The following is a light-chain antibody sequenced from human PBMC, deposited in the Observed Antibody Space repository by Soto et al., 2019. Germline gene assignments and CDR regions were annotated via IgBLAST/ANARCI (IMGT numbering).Light chain of an antibody. J-gene: IGLJ1*01. V-gene: IGLV2-11*01. CDR3: CSYAGSYTVYV. CDR1: SSDVGGYNY. CDR2: DVS. Sequence: QYELTQPRSVSGSPGQTVTISCTGTSSDVGGYNYVSWYQQHPGKAPKLMIYDVSKRPSGVPDRFSGSKSGNTASLTISGLQAEDEADYLCCSYAGSYTVYVFRTGTKVTVL.